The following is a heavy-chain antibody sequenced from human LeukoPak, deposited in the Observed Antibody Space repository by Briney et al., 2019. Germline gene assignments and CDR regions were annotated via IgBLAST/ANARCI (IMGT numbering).Heavy chain of an antibody. CDR3: ARTIVGATVDWYFDL. CDR2: ISERGSSK. D-gene: IGHD1-26*01. V-gene: IGHV3-11*04. J-gene: IGHJ2*01. CDR1: GFTFGDFY. Sequence: PGGSLRLSCAASGFTFGDFYMSWIRQAPGKGLEFISYISERGSSKDYVDSVRGQFTISRDNANNSLYLQMNTLIVDDTAIDYCARTIVGATVDWYFDLWGHGTPVTVSS.